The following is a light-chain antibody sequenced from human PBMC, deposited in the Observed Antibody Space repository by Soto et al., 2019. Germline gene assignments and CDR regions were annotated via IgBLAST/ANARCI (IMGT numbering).Light chain of an antibody. V-gene: IGLV3-25*03. Sequence: SYELTQPPSVSVSPGQTARITCSGDVLPKQFVYWYQQKSGQAPVLVIYTDSDRPSGIPERFSGSTSGTTVTLTISAVQAEDEADYYCQSADSSDSFRVVFGGGTKLTVL. J-gene: IGLJ2*01. CDR1: VLPKQF. CDR2: TDS. CDR3: QSADSSDSFRVV.